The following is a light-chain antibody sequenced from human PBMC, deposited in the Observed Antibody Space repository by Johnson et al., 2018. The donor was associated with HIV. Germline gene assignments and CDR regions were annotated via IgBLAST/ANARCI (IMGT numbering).Light chain of an antibody. Sequence: QSVLTQPPSVSAAPGQKVTIFCSGSSSNIGNNYVSWYQQLPGTAPKLLIYENNKRPSGIPDRFSGSKSGPSATLGITGLQTGAEADYYCGTWDSSLSAGGYVFGTGTKVTVL. V-gene: IGLV1-51*02. CDR2: ENN. CDR1: SSNIGNNY. CDR3: GTWDSSLSAGGYV. J-gene: IGLJ1*01.